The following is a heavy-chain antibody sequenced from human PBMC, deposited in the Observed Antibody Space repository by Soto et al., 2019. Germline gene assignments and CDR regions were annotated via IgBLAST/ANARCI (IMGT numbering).Heavy chain of an antibody. J-gene: IGHJ4*02. D-gene: IGHD6-13*01. V-gene: IGHV1-18*01. CDR2: ISAYNGNT. Sequence: GASVKVSCKASGYTFTSYGISWVRQAPGQGLEWMGWISAYNGNTNYAQKLQGRVTMTTDTSTSTAYMELRSLRSDDTAVYYCGRSFGVAAAGPFDYWGQGTLVTVSS. CDR3: GRSFGVAAAGPFDY. CDR1: GYTFTSYG.